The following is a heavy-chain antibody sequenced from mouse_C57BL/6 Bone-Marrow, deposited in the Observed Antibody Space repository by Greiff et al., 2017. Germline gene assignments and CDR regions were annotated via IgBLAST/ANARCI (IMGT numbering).Heavy chain of an antibody. Sequence: QVTLKESGPGILQSSQTLSLTCSFSGFSLSTSGMGVSWIRQPSGKGLEWLAHIYWDDDKRYNPSLKSRLTISKDTSRNQVFLKITRVDTADTATYYCARKGTYYSNYWYFDVWGTGTTVTVSS. CDR1: GFSLSTSGMG. V-gene: IGHV8-12*01. CDR2: IYWDDDK. J-gene: IGHJ1*03. CDR3: ARKGTYYSNYWYFDV. D-gene: IGHD2-5*01.